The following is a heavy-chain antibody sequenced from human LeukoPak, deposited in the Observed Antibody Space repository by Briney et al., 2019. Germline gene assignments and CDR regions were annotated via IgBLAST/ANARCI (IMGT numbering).Heavy chain of an antibody. D-gene: IGHD1-26*01. CDR2: ISYDGSNK. CDR1: GFTFSSYA. V-gene: IGHV3-30-3*01. J-gene: IGHJ6*02. CDR3: ATGGAPAHYVMDV. Sequence: GGSLRLSCAASGFTFSSYAMHWVRQAPGKGLEWVAVISYDGSNKYYADSVKGRFTISRDNSKNTLYLQMNSLRAEDTAVYYCATGGAPAHYVMDVWGQGTTVTVSS.